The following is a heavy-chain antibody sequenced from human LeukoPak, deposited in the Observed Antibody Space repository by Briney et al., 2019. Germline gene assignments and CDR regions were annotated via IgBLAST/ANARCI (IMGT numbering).Heavy chain of an antibody. CDR2: IYHSGST. CDR1: GGSISSSNW. Sequence: SGTLSLTCAVSGGSISSSNWWSWVRQPPGKGLEWIGEIYHSGSTNYNPSLKSRVTISVDTSKNQFSLKLSSVTAADTAVYYCARNGASSPYDSSGDEFDYWGQGTLVTVSS. J-gene: IGHJ4*02. D-gene: IGHD3-22*01. CDR3: ARNGASSPYDSSGDEFDY. V-gene: IGHV4-4*02.